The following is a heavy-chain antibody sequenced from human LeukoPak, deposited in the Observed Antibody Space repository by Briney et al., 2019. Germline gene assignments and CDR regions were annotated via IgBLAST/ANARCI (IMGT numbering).Heavy chain of an antibody. J-gene: IGHJ5*02. CDR1: GFTFSIYG. Sequence: GGSLRLSCAASGFTFSIYGMHWVRQAPGKGLEWVAFIRHDGSNNYYTDSVKGRFTISRDNSKNTLYLQMNSLRAEDTAVYYCAKDKAAMVMNWFDPWGQGTLVTVSS. CDR2: IRHDGSNN. CDR3: AKDKAAMVMNWFDP. D-gene: IGHD5-18*01. V-gene: IGHV3-30*02.